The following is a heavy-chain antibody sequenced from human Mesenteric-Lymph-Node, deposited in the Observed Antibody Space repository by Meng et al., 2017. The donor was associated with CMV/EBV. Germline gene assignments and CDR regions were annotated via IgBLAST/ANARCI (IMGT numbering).Heavy chain of an antibody. CDR3: AHSSGIAAAGPFYFDY. V-gene: IGHV2-5*02. Sequence: QITLKESGPTLVKPTQTLTLHCTFSGFSLSTSGVGVGWIRQPPGKALEWLARIYWDDDKRYSPSLKSRLTITKDTSKNQVVLTMTNMDPVDTATYYCAHSSGIAAAGPFYFDYWGQGTLVTVSS. J-gene: IGHJ4*02. D-gene: IGHD6-13*01. CDR1: GFSLSTSGVG. CDR2: IYWDDDK.